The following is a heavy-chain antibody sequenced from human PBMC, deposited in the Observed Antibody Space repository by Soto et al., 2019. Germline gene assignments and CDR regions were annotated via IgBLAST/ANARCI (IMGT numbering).Heavy chain of an antibody. CDR3: ASAVSSSSGDYYYYYGMDV. Sequence: SSETLSLTCTVSGGSISSGGYYWSWIRQHPGKGLEWIGYIYYSGSTYYNPSLKSRVTISVDTSKNQFSLKLSSVTAADTAVYYCASAVSSSSGDYYYYYGMDVWGQGTTVTVSS. J-gene: IGHJ6*02. D-gene: IGHD6-6*01. CDR2: IYYSGST. CDR1: GGSISSGGYY. V-gene: IGHV4-31*03.